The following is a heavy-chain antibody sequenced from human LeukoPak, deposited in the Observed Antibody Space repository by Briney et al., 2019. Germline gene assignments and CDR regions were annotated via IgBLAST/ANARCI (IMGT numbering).Heavy chain of an antibody. CDR3: AKSLPGSSWQYYYHIDV. D-gene: IGHD6-13*01. CDR1: GFTFSSYA. J-gene: IGHJ6*03. CDR2: ISGSGGST. V-gene: IGHV3-23*01. Sequence: PGGSLRLSCAASGFTFSSYAMSWVRQAPGKGLEWVSAISGSGGSTYYADSVKGRFTISRDNSKNTLYLQMNSLRAEDTAVYYCAKSLPGSSWQYYYHIDVWGKGTTVTVSS.